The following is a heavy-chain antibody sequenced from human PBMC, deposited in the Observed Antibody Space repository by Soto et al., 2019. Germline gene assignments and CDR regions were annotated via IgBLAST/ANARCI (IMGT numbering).Heavy chain of an antibody. Sequence: NPSETLSLTCAVYGGSFSGYYWSWIRQPPGKGLEWIGEINHSGSTNYNPSLKSRVTISVDTSKNQFSLKLSSVTAADTAVYYCARGRLLHRWYNWFDPWGQGTLVTVSS. V-gene: IGHV4-34*01. CDR2: INHSGST. J-gene: IGHJ5*02. D-gene: IGHD2-15*01. CDR1: GGSFSGYY. CDR3: ARGRLLHRWYNWFDP.